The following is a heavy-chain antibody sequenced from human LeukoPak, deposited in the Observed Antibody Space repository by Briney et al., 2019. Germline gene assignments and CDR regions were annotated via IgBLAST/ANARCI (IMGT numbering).Heavy chain of an antibody. CDR3: ARDNPIQLWPNYYYYYGMDV. J-gene: IGHJ6*02. CDR2: INSDGSST. D-gene: IGHD5-18*01. Sequence: SGGSLRLSCAASGFTFSSYWMHWVRHAPGKGLVWVSRINSDGSSTSYADSVKGRFTISRDNAKNTLYLQMNSLRAEDTAVYHCARDNPIQLWPNYYYYYGMDVWGQGTTVTVSS. V-gene: IGHV3-74*01. CDR1: GFTFSSYW.